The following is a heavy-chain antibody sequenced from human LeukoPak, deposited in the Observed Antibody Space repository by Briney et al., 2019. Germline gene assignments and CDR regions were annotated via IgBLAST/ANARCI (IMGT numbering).Heavy chain of an antibody. CDR2: IYPGDSDT. J-gene: IGHJ5*02. D-gene: IGHD6-13*01. CDR1: GYSFTSHW. V-gene: IGHV5-51*01. Sequence: GESLKISCKGSGYSFTSHWIGWVRQMPGKGLEWMGIIYPGDSDTRYSPSFQGQVTISADKSISTAYLQWSSLKASDTAMYYCARQGRVAAADTNDWFDPWGQGTLVTVSS. CDR3: ARQGRVAAADTNDWFDP.